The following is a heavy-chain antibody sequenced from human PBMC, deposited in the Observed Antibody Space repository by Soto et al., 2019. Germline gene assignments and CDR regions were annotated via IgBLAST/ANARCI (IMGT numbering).Heavy chain of an antibody. CDR2: NNSMLGVA. Sequence: SVKVSSKASGGSFSSLVISWLRQAPGQRPEWMGGNNSMLGVANFAQKFQDRVTITADESTTTAYMELSSLRSEATAVYYCARGPAHFDPWGQGTLVTVAS. CDR3: ARGPAHFDP. CDR1: GGSFSSLV. J-gene: IGHJ5*02. V-gene: IGHV1-69*10. D-gene: IGHD2-2*01.